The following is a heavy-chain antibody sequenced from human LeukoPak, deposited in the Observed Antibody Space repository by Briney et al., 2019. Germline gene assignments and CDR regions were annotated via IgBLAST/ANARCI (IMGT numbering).Heavy chain of an antibody. CDR2: IYYSGST. Sequence: SETLSLTCTVSGGSISSYYWSWIRQPPGKGLEWIGYIYYSGSTNYNLSLKSRVTISVDTSKNQFSLKLGSVTAADTAVYYCARHAYYYDSSGYYYYFDYWSQGTLVTVSS. J-gene: IGHJ4*02. CDR3: ARHAYYYDSSGYYYYFDY. V-gene: IGHV4-59*08. CDR1: GGSISSYY. D-gene: IGHD3-22*01.